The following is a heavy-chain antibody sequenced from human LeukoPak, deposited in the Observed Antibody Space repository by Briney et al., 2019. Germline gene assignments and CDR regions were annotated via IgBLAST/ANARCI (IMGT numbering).Heavy chain of an antibody. D-gene: IGHD3-3*01. CDR3: AKALPALVTILGGEFDY. V-gene: IGHV3-9*01. J-gene: IGHJ4*02. CDR2: ISWNSGSI. CDR1: GFTFDDYA. Sequence: GGSLRLSCAASGFTFDDYAMHWVRQAPGKGLEWVSGISWNSGSIGYADSVKGRFTISRDNAKNSLYLQMNSLRAEDTALYYCAKALPALVTILGGEFDYWGQGTLVTVSS.